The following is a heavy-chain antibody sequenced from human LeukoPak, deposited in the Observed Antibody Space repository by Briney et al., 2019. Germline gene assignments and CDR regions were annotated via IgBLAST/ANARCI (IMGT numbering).Heavy chain of an antibody. D-gene: IGHD4-17*01. CDR1: GGSISSSNW. V-gene: IGHV4-4*02. CDR2: IYHSGST. Sequence: SGTLSLTCAVSGGSISSSNWWSWVRQPPGKGLEWIGEIYHSGSTNYNPSLKSRVTISVDTSKNQFSLKLSSVTAADTAVYYCARGGGRATVTGRGAFDIWGQGTLVTVSS. J-gene: IGHJ4*02. CDR3: ARGGGRATVTGRGAFDI.